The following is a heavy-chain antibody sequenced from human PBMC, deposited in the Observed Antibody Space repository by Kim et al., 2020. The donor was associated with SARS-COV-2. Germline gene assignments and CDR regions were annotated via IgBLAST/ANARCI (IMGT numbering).Heavy chain of an antibody. Sequence: GGSLRLSCAASGFTFGDYAMHWVRQAPGKGLEWVSGISWNSGSIGYADSVKGRFTISRDNAKNSLYLQMNSLRAEDTALYYCAKDIRYYYDSSGYDAFDIWGQGTMVTVSS. D-gene: IGHD3-22*01. CDR3: AKDIRYYYDSSGYDAFDI. V-gene: IGHV3-9*01. J-gene: IGHJ3*02. CDR1: GFTFGDYA. CDR2: ISWNSGSI.